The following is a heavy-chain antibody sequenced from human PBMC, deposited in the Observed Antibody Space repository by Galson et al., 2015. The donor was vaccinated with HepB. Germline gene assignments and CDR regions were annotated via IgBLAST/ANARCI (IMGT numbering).Heavy chain of an antibody. V-gene: IGHV4-59*01. CDR2: IYYSGST. CDR3: ARLRFLEWLAYFDY. Sequence: LSLTCTVSGGSISSYYWSWIRQPPGKGLEWIGYIYYSGSTNYNPSLKSRVTISVDTSKNQFSLKLSSVTAADTAVYYCARLRFLEWLAYFDYWGQGTLVTVSS. D-gene: IGHD3-3*01. CDR1: GGSISSYY. J-gene: IGHJ4*02.